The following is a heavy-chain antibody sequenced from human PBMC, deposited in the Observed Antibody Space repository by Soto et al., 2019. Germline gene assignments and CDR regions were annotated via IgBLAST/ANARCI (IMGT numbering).Heavy chain of an antibody. Sequence: YWSWIRQHPGKGLEWIGYIYPGDSDTRYSPSFQGQVTISADKSISTAYLQWSSLKASDTAMYYCARRGVVPPYGMDVWGQGTTVTVSS. V-gene: IGHV5-51*01. J-gene: IGHJ6*02. CDR1: YW. D-gene: IGHD2-21*01. CDR3: ARRGVVPPYGMDV. CDR2: IYPGDSDT.